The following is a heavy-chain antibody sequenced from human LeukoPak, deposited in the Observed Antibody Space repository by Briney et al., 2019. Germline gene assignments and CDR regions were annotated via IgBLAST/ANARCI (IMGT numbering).Heavy chain of an antibody. CDR2: ISSSSSYI. CDR3: ARGSLEWLLYNWFDP. Sequence: GGSLRLSCAASGFTVSSNYMSWVRQAPGKGLEWVSSISSSSSYIYYADSVKGRFTISRDNAKNSLYLQMNSLRAEDTAVYYCARGSLEWLLYNWFDPWGQGTLVTVSS. J-gene: IGHJ5*02. V-gene: IGHV3-21*01. D-gene: IGHD3-3*01. CDR1: GFTVSSNY.